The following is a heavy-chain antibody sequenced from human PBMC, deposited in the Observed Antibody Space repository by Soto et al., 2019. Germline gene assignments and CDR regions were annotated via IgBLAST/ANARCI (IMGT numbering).Heavy chain of an antibody. CDR3: ARAYCSSTSCYYFHY. CDR1: GYTFTSYY. CDR2: INPSGGST. V-gene: IGHV1-46*03. D-gene: IGHD2-2*01. J-gene: IGHJ4*02. Sequence: QVQLVQSGAEVKKPGASVKVSCKASGYTFTSYYMHWVRQAPGQGLEWMGIINPSGGSTSYAQKFQGRVTMTRDTSTSTVYMELSSLRSEDTAVYYCARAYCSSTSCYYFHYWGQGTLVTVSS.